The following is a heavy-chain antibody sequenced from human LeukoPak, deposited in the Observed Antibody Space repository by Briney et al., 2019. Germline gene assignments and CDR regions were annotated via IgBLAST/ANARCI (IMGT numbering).Heavy chain of an antibody. V-gene: IGHV3-23*01. Sequence: GGPLRLSCAASGFTFSSYAMGWVRQAPGKGLEWVSAISGSGGSTYYADSVKGRFTISRDNSKNTLYLQMNSLRAEDTAVYYCAKVGESGNLDYWGQGTLVTVSS. J-gene: IGHJ4*02. CDR2: ISGSGGST. CDR1: GFTFSSYA. D-gene: IGHD4-23*01. CDR3: AKVGESGNLDY.